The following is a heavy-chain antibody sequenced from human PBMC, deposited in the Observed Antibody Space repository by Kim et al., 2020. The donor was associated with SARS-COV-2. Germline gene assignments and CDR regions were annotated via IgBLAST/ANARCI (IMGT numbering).Heavy chain of an antibody. V-gene: IGHV1-18*01. J-gene: IGHJ4*02. Sequence: GNTNYAQQLQGRVTMTTDTSTSTAYMELRSLRSDDTAVYYCARGGNFYYYWGQGTLVTVSS. D-gene: IGHD3-10*01. CDR3: ARGGNFYYY. CDR2: GNT.